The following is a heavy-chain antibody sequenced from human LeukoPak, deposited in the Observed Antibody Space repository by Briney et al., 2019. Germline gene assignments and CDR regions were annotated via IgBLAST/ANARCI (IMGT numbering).Heavy chain of an antibody. D-gene: IGHD5-12*01. Sequence: ASVKDSCKASGYTFSSYGIAWVRQAPGQGLECLGWISGYNGNTNYAQKLQGRVSMTTDTSTTTAYMELRSLTSDDTALYYCARSSLGTITAGPFDYWGQGTLVTVSS. CDR3: ARSSLGTITAGPFDY. V-gene: IGHV1-18*01. J-gene: IGHJ4*02. CDR1: GYTFSSYG. CDR2: ISGYNGNT.